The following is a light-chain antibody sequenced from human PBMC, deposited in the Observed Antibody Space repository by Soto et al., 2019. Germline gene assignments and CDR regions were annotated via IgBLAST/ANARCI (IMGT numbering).Light chain of an antibody. Sequence: DIVLTQSPGTLSLSPGERATLFCRTSQSVSSSYLAWYQQKPGQAPRLLIYGASSRATGIPDRFSGSGSGTDFTLTISRLEPEDFAVYYCQQYGSSPTTFGPGTKVDIK. J-gene: IGKJ3*01. CDR1: QSVSSSY. CDR2: GAS. CDR3: QQYGSSPTT. V-gene: IGKV3-20*01.